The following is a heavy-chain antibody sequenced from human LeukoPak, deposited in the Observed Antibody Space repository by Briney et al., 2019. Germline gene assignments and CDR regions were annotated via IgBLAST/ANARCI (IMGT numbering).Heavy chain of an antibody. J-gene: IGHJ4*02. Sequence: GGSLRLSCAASGFTFSSYAMHWVRQAPGKGLEYVSAISSNGGSTYYANSVKGRFTISRDNSKNTLYLQMGSLRAEDMAVYYCARGRRQYYYDSSGPLGGYWGQGTLVTVSS. D-gene: IGHD3-22*01. CDR1: GFTFSSYA. CDR3: ARGRRQYYYDSSGPLGGY. V-gene: IGHV3-64*01. CDR2: ISSNGGST.